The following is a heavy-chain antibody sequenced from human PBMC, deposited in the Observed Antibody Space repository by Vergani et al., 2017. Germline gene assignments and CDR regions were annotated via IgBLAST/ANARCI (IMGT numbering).Heavy chain of an antibody. D-gene: IGHD2-2*01. CDR1: GFTFSSYS. CDR2: ISSSSSYI. J-gene: IGHJ3*02. Sequence: EVQLVESGGGLVKPGGSLRLSCAASGFTFSSYSMNWVRQAPGKGLEWVSSISSSSSYIYYADSVKGRITISRDNAKNSLYLQMNSLRAEDTDVYYCAREFNGYQLLRDDSFDIWGQGTMVTVSS. CDR3: AREFNGYQLLRDDSFDI. V-gene: IGHV3-21*01.